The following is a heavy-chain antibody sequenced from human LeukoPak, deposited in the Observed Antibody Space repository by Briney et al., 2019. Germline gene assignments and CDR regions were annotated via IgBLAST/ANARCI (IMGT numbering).Heavy chain of an antibody. J-gene: IGHJ6*03. Sequence: SETLSLTCTVSGCFISSGSYYWRLVPQPPREGIGGVGPIYTSGSTNYNPSLKSRVTISVDTSKNQFSLKLSSVTAADTAVYYCARDRVGATGDYCYYYMDVWGKGTTVTVSS. CDR3: ARDRVGATGDYCYYYMDV. CDR2: IYTSGST. CDR1: GCFISSGSYY. D-gene: IGHD1-26*01. V-gene: IGHV4-61*02.